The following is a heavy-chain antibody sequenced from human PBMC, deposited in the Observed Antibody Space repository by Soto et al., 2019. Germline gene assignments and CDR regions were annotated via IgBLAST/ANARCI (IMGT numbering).Heavy chain of an antibody. CDR3: XRELPQRQGRNMDV. Sequence: QVQLQESGPGLVKPSQTLSLTCTVTGGSMTSGDQYWTWIRHRPGEGLEWFGYINHRGSLYYNPSLKSRVSMSVDTSKNQFSLNLSSVTAAXXXXXYXXRELPQRQGRNMDVWGQGTTVTVSS. D-gene: IGHD1-1*01. V-gene: IGHV4-31*03. CDR2: INHRGSL. CDR1: GGSMTSGDQY. J-gene: IGHJ6*02.